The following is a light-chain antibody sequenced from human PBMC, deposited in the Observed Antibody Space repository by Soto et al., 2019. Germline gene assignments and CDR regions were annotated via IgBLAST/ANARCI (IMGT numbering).Light chain of an antibody. CDR1: QSVSSN. CDR2: GAS. J-gene: IGKJ1*01. Sequence: TALTQSPGTLSLSPVERATLSCMASQSVSSNLAWYQQKPGQAPRLLIYGASSRATGTPDRFSGSGSGTDFTLTISRLEPEDFAVYYCQKYGSSPQKFGQGTKVDIK. CDR3: QKYGSSPQK. V-gene: IGKV3-20*01.